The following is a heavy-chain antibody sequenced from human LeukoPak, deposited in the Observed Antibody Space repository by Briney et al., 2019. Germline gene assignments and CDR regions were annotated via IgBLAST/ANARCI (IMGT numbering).Heavy chain of an antibody. J-gene: IGHJ4*02. CDR2: IYYSGST. V-gene: IGHV4-59*01. Sequence: SETLSLTCTVSGGSISSYYWSWIRQPPGKGLEWIGYIYYSGSTNYNPSLKSRVTISVDTSKNQFSLKLSSVTAADTAVYYCARESDSGYDSCFDYWGQGTLVTVSS. D-gene: IGHD5-12*01. CDR1: GGSISSYY. CDR3: ARESDSGYDSCFDY.